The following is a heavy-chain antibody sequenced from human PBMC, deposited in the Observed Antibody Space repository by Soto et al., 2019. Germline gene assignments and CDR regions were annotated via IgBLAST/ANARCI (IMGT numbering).Heavy chain of an antibody. CDR2: ISAYNGNT. CDR3: ARDPTPPDY. J-gene: IGHJ4*02. Sequence: QVQLVQSGAEVKKPGASVKVSCKASGYTFASYAISWMRQAPGQGLEWMGWISAYNGNTNYAQKLQGRDNMTTATSTSTAYREPRSLRSADTAVYYCARDPTPPDYWGQGNLVTVSS. CDR1: GYTFASYA. V-gene: IGHV1-18*01.